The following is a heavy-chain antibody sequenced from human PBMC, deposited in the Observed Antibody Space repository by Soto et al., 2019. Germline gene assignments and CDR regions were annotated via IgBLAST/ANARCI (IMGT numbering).Heavy chain of an antibody. CDR3: ARRASTVVTNWFDP. CDR2: IYYSGST. D-gene: IGHD4-17*01. J-gene: IGHJ5*02. V-gene: IGHV4-59*08. Sequence: SETLSLSCTVSGGSITTYYWSWIRQPPGKGLEWIGYIYYSGSTYYNPSLKSRITISVDTSKNQFSLKLGSVTAADTAVYYCARRASTVVTNWFDPWGQGTLVTVS. CDR1: GGSITTYY.